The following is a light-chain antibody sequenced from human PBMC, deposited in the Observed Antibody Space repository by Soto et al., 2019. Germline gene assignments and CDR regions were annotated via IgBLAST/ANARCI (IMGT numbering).Light chain of an antibody. CDR3: QQYESYSPLT. CDR1: QSLGSGY. CDR2: AAS. Sequence: EILLTQSPGTLSLSPGDRATLSCRASQSLGSGYLAWYRQKPGQAPRILIYAASSRATGVPDRFSGSGSGTEFTLTISSLQPDDFGTYYCQQYESYSPLTFGGGTKVDIK. V-gene: IGKV3-20*01. J-gene: IGKJ4*01.